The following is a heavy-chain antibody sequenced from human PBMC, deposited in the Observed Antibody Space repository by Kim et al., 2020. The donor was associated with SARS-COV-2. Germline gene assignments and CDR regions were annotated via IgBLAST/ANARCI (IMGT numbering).Heavy chain of an antibody. CDR1: GFTFRNYA. V-gene: IGHV3-30-3*01. CDR2: ISYDGTNK. CDR3: ATDRALLLASRDFYGMDV. J-gene: IGHJ6*02. D-gene: IGHD2-21*01. Sequence: GGSLRLSCAASGFTFRNYALHWVRQAPGKGPEWVSVISYDGTNKYYADSVKGRFTISRDNSKDTLYLQMNSLRIDDTGLYYCATDRALLLASRDFYGMDVGRRGTRVTV.